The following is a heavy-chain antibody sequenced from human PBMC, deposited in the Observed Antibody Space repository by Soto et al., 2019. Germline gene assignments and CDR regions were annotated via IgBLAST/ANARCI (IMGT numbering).Heavy chain of an antibody. V-gene: IGHV3-21*01. D-gene: IGHD5-18*01. CDR1: GFTFSSYS. J-gene: IGHJ6*02. CDR3: ARAVDTAMGNYYYYGMDV. Sequence: PGGSLRLSCAASGFTFSSYSMNWVRQAPGKGLERVSSISSSSSYIYYADSVKGRFTISRDNAKNSLYLQMNSLRAEDTAVYYCARAVDTAMGNYYYYGMDVWGQGTTVTVSS. CDR2: ISSSSSYI.